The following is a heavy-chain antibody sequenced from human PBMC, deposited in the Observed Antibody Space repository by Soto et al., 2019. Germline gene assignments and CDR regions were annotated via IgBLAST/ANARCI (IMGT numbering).Heavy chain of an antibody. CDR2: IYYSGST. V-gene: IGHV4-61*01. D-gene: IGHD5-12*01. J-gene: IGHJ4*02. CDR3: ARVKRLRPCYFDY. CDR1: GDSVSSGSYY. Sequence: PSETLSLTCTVSGDSVSSGSYYWSWIRQPPGKGLEWIGYIYYSGSTNYNPSLKSRVTISVDTSKNQFSLKLSSVTAADTAVYYCARVKRLRPCYFDYWGQGTLVTVSS.